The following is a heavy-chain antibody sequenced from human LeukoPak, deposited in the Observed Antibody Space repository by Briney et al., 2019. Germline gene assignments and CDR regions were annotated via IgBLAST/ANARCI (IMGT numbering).Heavy chain of an antibody. CDR2: IKQDGSEK. CDR3: ARDSPYYDMDV. Sequence: GGSLRLSCAASGFTFNSYWMSWFRQAPGKGLEWMANIKQDGSEKYYVDSVKGRFTISRDNAKNSVYLQMNSLRAEDTAVYYCARDSPYYDMDVWGQGTTVTVSS. J-gene: IGHJ6*02. V-gene: IGHV3-7*01. CDR1: GFTFNSYW.